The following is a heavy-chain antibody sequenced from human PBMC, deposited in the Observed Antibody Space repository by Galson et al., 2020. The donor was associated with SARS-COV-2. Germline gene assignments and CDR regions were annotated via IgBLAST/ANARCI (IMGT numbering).Heavy chain of an antibody. D-gene: IGHD4-4*01. Sequence: SVKVSCKASGGTFSSYTISWVRQAPGQGLEWMGRIIPILGIANYAQKFQRRVTITADKSTSTAYMELSSLRSEDTAVYYCARDHPVTTDPSGYYYGMDVWGQGTTGTVSS. CDR2: IIPILGIA. J-gene: IGHJ6*02. CDR1: GGTFSSYT. CDR3: ARDHPVTTDPSGYYYGMDV. V-gene: IGHV1-69*04.